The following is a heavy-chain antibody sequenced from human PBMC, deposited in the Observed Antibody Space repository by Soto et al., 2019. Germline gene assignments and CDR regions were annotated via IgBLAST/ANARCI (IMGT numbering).Heavy chain of an antibody. CDR3: ARGKGGLHYYFDS. V-gene: IGHV4-61*08. D-gene: IGHD3-10*01. CDR2: IYNSSST. Sequence: QVQLQEAGPGLVKPADTLSLSCTVSGDSVDVGGYFWSWIRQSPGGALEWIGFIYNSSSTNSNPSLRSRITMSMDTSKNAFSLSLNSVTAADSAVYYCARGKGGLHYYFDSWGQGNPVTVSS. J-gene: IGHJ4*02. CDR1: GDSVDVGGYF.